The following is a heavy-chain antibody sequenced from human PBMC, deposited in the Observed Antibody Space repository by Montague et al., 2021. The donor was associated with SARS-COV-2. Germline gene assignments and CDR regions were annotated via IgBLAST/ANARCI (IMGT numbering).Heavy chain of an antibody. Sequence: ETLSLTCGVSGGSIAGYYWSWIRQPPGKGLEWIGYVYYTGSTKYNPSLKTRVTLSLDTPKNHFSLKLASVTAADTAVYYCARAQNTCFIANCVNYFDYWGQGALVTVSS. J-gene: IGHJ4*02. CDR2: VYYTGST. D-gene: IGHD1-1*01. V-gene: IGHV4-59*01. CDR3: ARAQNTCFIANCVNYFDY. CDR1: GGSIAGYY.